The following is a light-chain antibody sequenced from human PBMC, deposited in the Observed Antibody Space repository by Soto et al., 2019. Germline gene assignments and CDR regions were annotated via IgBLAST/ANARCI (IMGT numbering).Light chain of an antibody. CDR1: ESVSSK. CDR2: GAS. J-gene: IGKJ2*01. CDR3: QQYNNWPPFT. V-gene: IGKV3-15*01. Sequence: EIVMTQSPATLSVSPGDRATLSCRASESVSSKLAWYQQKPGQAPRLLIYGASTRATGIPARFSGSGSGTELTLTISSLQSEDFAVYFCQQYNNWPPFTFGQGTKLEIK.